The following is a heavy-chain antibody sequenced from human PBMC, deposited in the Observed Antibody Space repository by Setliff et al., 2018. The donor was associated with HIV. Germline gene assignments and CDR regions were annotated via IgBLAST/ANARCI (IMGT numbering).Heavy chain of an antibody. Sequence: PSETLSLTCAVSGYAISSGYYWSWIRQTPGKGLEWIGEINHGGDTNYNQSLKSRVTISVGSSYNHFSLKLSSVTAADTGVYYCASRRGIEFYFDIWGQGTPVTVSS. CDR2: INHGGDT. J-gene: IGHJ4*02. V-gene: IGHV4-34*01. D-gene: IGHD3-10*01. CDR1: GYAISSGYY. CDR3: ASRRGIEFYFDI.